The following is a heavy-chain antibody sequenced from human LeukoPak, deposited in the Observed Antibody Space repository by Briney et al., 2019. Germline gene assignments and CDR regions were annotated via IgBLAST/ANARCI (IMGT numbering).Heavy chain of an antibody. CDR1: GYTFTGYY. CDR2: INPNSGGT. D-gene: IGHD1-26*01. Sequence: ASVKVSCKASGYTFTGYYMHWVRQAPGQGLEWMGWINPNSGGTNYAQKFQGWVTMTRDTSISTAYMELSRLRSDDTAVYYCAREGVGATTELDCWGQGTLVTVSS. CDR3: AREGVGATTELDC. V-gene: IGHV1-2*04. J-gene: IGHJ4*02.